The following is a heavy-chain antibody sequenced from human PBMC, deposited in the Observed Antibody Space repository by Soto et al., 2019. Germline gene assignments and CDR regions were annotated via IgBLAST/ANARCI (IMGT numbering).Heavy chain of an antibody. CDR2: INSDGSTI. V-gene: IGHV3-74*01. Sequence: PGGSLRLSCAASGFTFGPFWMHWVRQAPGKGLVWLSHINSDGSTIVYADSVKGRFTISRDNAKNTLYLQMNSLRAEDTAVYYCAKAPVVVMIPTYDYWGQGTLVTVSS. CDR3: AKAPVVVMIPTYDY. D-gene: IGHD3-3*01. J-gene: IGHJ4*02. CDR1: GFTFGPFW.